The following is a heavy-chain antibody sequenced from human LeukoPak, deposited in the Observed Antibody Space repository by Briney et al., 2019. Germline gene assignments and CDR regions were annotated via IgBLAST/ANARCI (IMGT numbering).Heavy chain of an antibody. CDR3: ARERLYTYYFDY. J-gene: IGHJ4*02. D-gene: IGHD3-16*01. CDR2: ISSNINTI. Sequence: GGSLRLSCAASGFTFSTYTMNWVRQAPGKGLEWVSYISSNINTIYYADSVKGRFTISRDNAKNSLYLQMNSLRDEDTAVYYCARERLYTYYFDYWGLGTLVTVSS. CDR1: GFTFSTYT. V-gene: IGHV3-48*02.